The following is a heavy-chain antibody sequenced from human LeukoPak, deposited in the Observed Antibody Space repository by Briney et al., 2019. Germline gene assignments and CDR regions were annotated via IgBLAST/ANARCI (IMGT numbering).Heavy chain of an antibody. D-gene: IGHD3-10*01. CDR3: ARDWESQTSGRGSFDP. Sequence: ASAKVSCKASGYTFTGYYMHWVRQAPGQGLEWMGWINPNSGGTNYAQKFQGRVTMTRDTSISTAYMELSRLRSDDTAVYYCARDWESQTSGRGSFDPWGQGTLVTVSS. CDR1: GYTFTGYY. V-gene: IGHV1-2*02. J-gene: IGHJ5*02. CDR2: INPNSGGT.